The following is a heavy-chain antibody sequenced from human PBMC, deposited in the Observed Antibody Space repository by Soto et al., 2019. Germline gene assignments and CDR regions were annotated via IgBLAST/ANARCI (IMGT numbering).Heavy chain of an antibody. J-gene: IGHJ4*02. D-gene: IGHD2-21*02. CDR3: AKRDVPHSTSNAYFYDH. CDR2: ISVSVGST. Sequence: EVQLLQSGGGLVQPGGSLTLSCGVSGFPFAPSTMSWVRQAPGMGLEWVSTISVSVGSTYSADSVQGRFTVSSDISDNTLFLRMTSLTADDTAVYFCAKRDVPHSTSNAYFYDHWGRGVLVTVSS. V-gene: IGHV3-23*01. CDR1: GFPFAPST.